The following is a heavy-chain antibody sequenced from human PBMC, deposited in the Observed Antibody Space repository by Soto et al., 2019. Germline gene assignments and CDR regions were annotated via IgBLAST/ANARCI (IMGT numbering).Heavy chain of an antibody. Sequence: SETLSLTCTVSGGSVSSGSYYWSWIRQPPGKGLEWIGYIYYSGSTNYNPSLKSRVTISVDTSKNQFSLKLSSVTAADTAVYYCARGAIAAAGTLGWFDPWGQGTLVTVSS. V-gene: IGHV4-61*01. J-gene: IGHJ5*02. CDR1: GGSVSSGSYY. CDR2: IYYSGST. D-gene: IGHD6-13*01. CDR3: ARGAIAAAGTLGWFDP.